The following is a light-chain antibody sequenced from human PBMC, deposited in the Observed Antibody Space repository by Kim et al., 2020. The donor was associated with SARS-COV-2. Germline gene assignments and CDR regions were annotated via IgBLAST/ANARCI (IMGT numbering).Light chain of an antibody. V-gene: IGKV3-20*01. J-gene: IGKJ5*01. CDR3: QQYDTSLIT. CDR1: QSLSNNY. CDR2: GAS. Sequence: EIVLTQSPGTLSSSPGERATLSCRASQSLSNNYLAWYQQKPGQAPRLLMFGASTRATGIPARFSGSGSGTDFTLTISRLEPEDFAVYYCQQYDTSLITFGQGTRLEIK.